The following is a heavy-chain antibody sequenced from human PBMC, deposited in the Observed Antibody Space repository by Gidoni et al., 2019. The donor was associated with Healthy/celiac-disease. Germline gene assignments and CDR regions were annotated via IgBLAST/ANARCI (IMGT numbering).Heavy chain of an antibody. CDR2: IDYSGST. CDR3: ARPRRDYYDSSGYLDAFDI. CDR1: GGSISRSSYY. J-gene: IGHJ3*02. D-gene: IGHD3-22*01. Sequence: QLQLQESGPGLVKPSETLSLPCTVSGGSISRSSYYWGCIRQPSGKGLEWIGSIDYSGSTYYNPSRKSRVTISVDTYKNQFSLKLSAVTAADTAVYYCARPRRDYYDSSGYLDAFDIWGQGTMVTVSS. V-gene: IGHV4-39*01.